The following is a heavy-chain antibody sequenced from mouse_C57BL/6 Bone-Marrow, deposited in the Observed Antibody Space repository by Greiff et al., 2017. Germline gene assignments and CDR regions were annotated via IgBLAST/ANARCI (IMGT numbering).Heavy chain of an antibody. CDR2: ISNGGGST. CDR3: ARHEEVITAVVATHYYAMDY. V-gene: IGHV5-12*01. J-gene: IGHJ4*01. CDR1: GFTFSDYY. D-gene: IGHD1-1*01. Sequence: EVMLVESGGGLVQPGGSLKLSCAASGFTFSDYYMYWVRQTPEKRLEWVAYISNGGGSTYYPDTVKGRFTISRDHATNTLYLQMSLLKSVDTAMYYCARHEEVITAVVATHYYAMDYWGQGTSVTVSS.